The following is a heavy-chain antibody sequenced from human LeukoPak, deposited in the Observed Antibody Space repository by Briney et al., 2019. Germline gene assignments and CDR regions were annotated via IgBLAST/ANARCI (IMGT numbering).Heavy chain of an antibody. CDR3: ARGQGGYSYGRENYFDY. J-gene: IGHJ4*02. CDR2: ISYDGSNK. V-gene: IGHV3-30*04. CDR1: GFTFSSYA. D-gene: IGHD5-18*01. Sequence: GGSLRLSCAASGFTFSSYAMHWVRQAPGKGLEWVAVISYDGSNKYYADSVKGRFTISRDNSKNTLYLQMNSLRAEDTAVYYCARGQGGYSYGRENYFDYWGQGTLVTVSS.